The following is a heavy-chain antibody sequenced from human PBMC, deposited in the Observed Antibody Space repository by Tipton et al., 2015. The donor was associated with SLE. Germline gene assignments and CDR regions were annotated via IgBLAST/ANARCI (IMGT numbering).Heavy chain of an antibody. CDR1: GITFSSYS. V-gene: IGHV3-21*01. CDR3: AKRLTLFGVVIKDAFDV. D-gene: IGHD3-3*01. J-gene: IGHJ3*01. CDR2: IGSSSRNI. Sequence: SLRLSCAASGITFSSYSMNWVRQAPGKGLEWVSSIGSSSRNIYYADSVQGRFTISRDNAKNSLYLQMNSLRAEDSAVYYCAKRLTLFGVVIKDAFDVWGQGTMVTVSS.